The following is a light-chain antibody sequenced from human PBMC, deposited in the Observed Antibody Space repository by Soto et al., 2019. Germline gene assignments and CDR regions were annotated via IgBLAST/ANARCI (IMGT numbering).Light chain of an antibody. V-gene: IGKV1-5*03. CDR3: QQYDTYSRT. Sequence: DIQMTQSPSTLSASVGDRLTITCRASQSISTWLAWYQQKPGKAPKLLIYKASTLESGVPSRFSGSGSGTEFTLTTSSLQPDDFATYYCQQYDTYSRTFGQGTKVEIK. CDR1: QSISTW. J-gene: IGKJ1*01. CDR2: KAS.